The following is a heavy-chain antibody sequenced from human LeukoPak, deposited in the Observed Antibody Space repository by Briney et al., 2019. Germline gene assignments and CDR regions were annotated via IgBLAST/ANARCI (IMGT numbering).Heavy chain of an antibody. CDR3: AKGHIDSGYLYFDH. J-gene: IGHJ4*02. V-gene: IGHV3-33*06. D-gene: IGHD3-10*01. CDR2: IWYDGSNK. CDR1: GFTFSSYG. Sequence: GRSLRLSCAASGFTFSSYGMHWVRQAPGKGLGWVALIWYDGSNKYYADSVKGRFTISRDNANNTLYLQMNSLRAEDTAVYYCAKGHIDSGYLYFDHWGQGTLVTVSS.